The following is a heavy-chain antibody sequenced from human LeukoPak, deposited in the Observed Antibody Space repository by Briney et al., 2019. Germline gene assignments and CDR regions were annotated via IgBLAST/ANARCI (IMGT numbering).Heavy chain of an antibody. D-gene: IGHD1-26*01. J-gene: IGHJ6*02. Sequence: PGGSLRLSCAASGFTFSSYSMNWVRQAPGKGLEWVSSISSSSSYIYYADSVKGRFTISRDNAKNSPYLQMNSLRAEDTAVYYCARWDKHGMDVWGQGTTVTVSS. CDR2: ISSSSSYI. V-gene: IGHV3-21*01. CDR3: ARWDKHGMDV. CDR1: GFTFSSYS.